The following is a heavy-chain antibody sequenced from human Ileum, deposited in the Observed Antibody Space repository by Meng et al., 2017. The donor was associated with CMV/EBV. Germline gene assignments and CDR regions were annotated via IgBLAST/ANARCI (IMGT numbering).Heavy chain of an antibody. CDR2: IYWNDEK. J-gene: IGHJ4*02. D-gene: IGHD2-15*01. CDR3: AHLNKITTPGFDY. V-gene: IGHV2-5*01. CDR1: GFSRKSRGGG. Sequence: FSGFSRKSRGGGGGWIRQRTGKALESIAIIYWNDEKRYSPSRKRRITITKDTSKNQAVRTVTNMDPVDTATYNCAHLNKITTPGFDYWGQGTLVTVSS.